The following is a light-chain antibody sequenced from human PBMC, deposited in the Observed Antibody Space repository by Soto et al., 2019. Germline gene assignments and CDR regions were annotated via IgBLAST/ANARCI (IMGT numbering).Light chain of an antibody. CDR2: EVN. J-gene: IGLJ3*02. V-gene: IGLV2-14*01. CDR3: SSYTTIGTWV. Sequence: QSVLTQPASVSGSPGQSITISCTGTSLDVGNRNYVSWYQQHPGKAPKLIIYEVNSRPSGISDRFSGSKSGNTASLTISGLQAEDEADYYCSSYTTIGTWVFGGGTKLTVL. CDR1: SLDVGNRNY.